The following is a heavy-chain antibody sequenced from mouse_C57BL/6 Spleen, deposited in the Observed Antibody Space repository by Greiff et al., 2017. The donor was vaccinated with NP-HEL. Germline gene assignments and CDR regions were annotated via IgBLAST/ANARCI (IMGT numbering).Heavy chain of an antibody. CDR3: ARRDYGSRTGPLYFDY. V-gene: IGHV1-9*01. J-gene: IGHJ2*01. Sequence: VKLMESGAELMKPGASVKLSCKATGYTFTGYWIEWVKQRPGHGLEWIGEILPGSGSTNYNEKFKGKATFTADTSSNTAYMQLSSLTTEDSAIYYCARRDYGSRTGPLYFDYWGQGTTLTVSS. CDR1: GYTFTGYW. D-gene: IGHD1-1*01. CDR2: ILPGSGST.